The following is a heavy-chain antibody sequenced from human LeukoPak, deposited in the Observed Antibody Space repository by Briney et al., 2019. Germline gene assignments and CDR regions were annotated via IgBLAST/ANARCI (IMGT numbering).Heavy chain of an antibody. CDR2: VRYDESDK. J-gene: IGHJ4*02. D-gene: IGHD4-17*01. V-gene: IGHV3-30*02. CDR3: AKVPRLREYYFDY. Sequence: GGSLRLSCAASGFTFDNYGMHWVRQAPGKGLEWVSFVRYDESDKSYADSVKGRFTISRDNSKNTLYLQMNSLRAEDTAVYYCAKVPRLREYYFDYWGQGTLVTVSS. CDR1: GFTFDNYG.